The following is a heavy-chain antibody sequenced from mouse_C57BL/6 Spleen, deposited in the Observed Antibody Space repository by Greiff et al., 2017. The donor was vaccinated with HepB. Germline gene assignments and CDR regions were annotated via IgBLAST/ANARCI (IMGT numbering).Heavy chain of an antibody. D-gene: IGHD2-4*01. CDR1: GYTFTSYW. CDR2: IDPSDSYT. J-gene: IGHJ2*01. Sequence: VQLQQSGAELVMPGASVKLSCKASGYTFTSYWMHWVKQRPGQGLEWIGEIDPSDSYTNYNQKFKGKSTLTVDKSSSTAYMQLSSLTSEDSAVYYWARPGMITTGYYFDYWGQGTTLTVSS. V-gene: IGHV1-69*01. CDR3: ARPGMITTGYYFDY.